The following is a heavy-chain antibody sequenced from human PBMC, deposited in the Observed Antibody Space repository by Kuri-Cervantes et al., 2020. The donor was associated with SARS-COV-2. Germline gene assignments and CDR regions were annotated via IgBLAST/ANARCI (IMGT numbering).Heavy chain of an antibody. CDR1: GGTFSSYA. J-gene: IGHJ3*02. V-gene: IGHV1-69*13. CDR2: IIPIFGIA. D-gene: IGHD3-3*01. Sequence: SVKVSCKASGGTFSSYAISWVRQAPGQGLEWMGGIIPIFGIANYAQKFQGRVTITADESTSTAYMELSSLRSEDTAVYYCARALRITIFGVVSTDAFDIWGQGTMVTVSS. CDR3: ARALRITIFGVVSTDAFDI.